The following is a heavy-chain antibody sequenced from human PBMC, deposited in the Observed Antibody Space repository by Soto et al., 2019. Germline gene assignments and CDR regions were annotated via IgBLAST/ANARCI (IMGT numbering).Heavy chain of an antibody. CDR2: VSYDGSNK. CDR1: GFTFSSYG. Sequence: QVQLVESGGGVVQPGRSLRLSCAASGFTFSSYGMHWVRQAPGKGLEWVAVVSYDGSNKYYADSVKSRFTISRDNSKNTLYLQMNSLRAEDTAVYYCAKDQVGGQWLVSMDVWGQGTTVTVSS. CDR3: AKDQVGGQWLVSMDV. V-gene: IGHV3-30*18. J-gene: IGHJ6*02. D-gene: IGHD6-19*01.